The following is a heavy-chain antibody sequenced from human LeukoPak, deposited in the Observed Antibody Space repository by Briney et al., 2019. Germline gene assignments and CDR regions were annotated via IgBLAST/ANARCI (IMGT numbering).Heavy chain of an antibody. Sequence: GGSLRLSCAASGFTFSDYYMSWIRQAPGKGLEWVAYVSGSGSPIYYTDSVKGRFTVSRDNAKNSLYLQMNSLRAEDTAVYYCARLGDSSSYWGQGTLVTVSS. CDR2: VSGSGSPI. CDR1: GFTFSDYY. J-gene: IGHJ4*02. CDR3: ARLGDSSSY. V-gene: IGHV3-11*04. D-gene: IGHD6-6*01.